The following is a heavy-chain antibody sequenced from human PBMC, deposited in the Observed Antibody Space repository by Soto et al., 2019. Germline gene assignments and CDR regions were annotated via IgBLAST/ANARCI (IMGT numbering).Heavy chain of an antibody. CDR2: IYYSGST. V-gene: IGHV4-31*03. D-gene: IGHD5-18*01. CDR3: ARGGYSNQGLH. CDR1: GGSISSGGYY. Sequence: QVQLQESGPGLVKPSQTLSLTCTVSGGSISSGGYYWSWIRQHPGKGLEWLGYIYYSGSTYYNPSFKRGLTISVDTAKNQCSLKLSSFTAADTAVYYCARGGYSNQGLHWGQGNLVTVSS. J-gene: IGHJ4*02.